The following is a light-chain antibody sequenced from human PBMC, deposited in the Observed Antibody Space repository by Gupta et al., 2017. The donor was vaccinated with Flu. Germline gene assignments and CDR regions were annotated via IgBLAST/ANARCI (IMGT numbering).Light chain of an antibody. CDR1: TSNIGSNT. CDR3: AAWDDSLNGYV. V-gene: IGLV1-44*01. Sequence: SGSTSNIGSNTVDWYQKLPGMAPKLLIYNNNQRPSGVPGRFSGSKSDTSASLAISGLLSEDEADYYCAAWDDSLNGYVFGTGTKVTVL. CDR2: NNN. J-gene: IGLJ1*01.